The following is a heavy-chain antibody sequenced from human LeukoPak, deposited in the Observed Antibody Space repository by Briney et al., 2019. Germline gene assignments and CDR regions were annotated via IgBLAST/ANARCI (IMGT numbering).Heavy chain of an antibody. CDR1: GYTFTSYG. CDR2: ISAYNGNT. J-gene: IGHJ4*02. Sequence: GASVKVSCKASGYTFTSYGISWVRQAPGQGLEWMGWISAYNGNTNYAQKLQGRVTMTTDTSTSTACMELRSLRSDDTAVYYCARYYYGSGSSFDYWGQGTLVTVSS. V-gene: IGHV1-18*01. CDR3: ARYYYGSGSSFDY. D-gene: IGHD3-10*01.